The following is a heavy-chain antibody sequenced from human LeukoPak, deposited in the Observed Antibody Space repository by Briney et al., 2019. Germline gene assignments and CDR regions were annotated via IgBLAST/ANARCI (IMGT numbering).Heavy chain of an antibody. V-gene: IGHV3-23*01. J-gene: IGHJ6*03. CDR1: GFTFSSYA. Sequence: GGSLRLSCVASGFTFSSYAMSWVRQAPGKGLEWVSAISGSGGSTYYADSVKGRFTISRDNSKNTLYLQMNSLRAEDTAVYYCAKGGRGAYYYYYMDVWGKGTTVTVSS. D-gene: IGHD2-15*01. CDR2: ISGSGGST. CDR3: AKGGRGAYYYYYMDV.